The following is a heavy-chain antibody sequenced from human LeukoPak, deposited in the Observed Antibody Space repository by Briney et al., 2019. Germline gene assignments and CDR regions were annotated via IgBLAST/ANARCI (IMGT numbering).Heavy chain of an antibody. CDR2: INPSGGST. D-gene: IGHD3-16*01. CDR3: TTDLGGGGIVTLDY. V-gene: IGHV1-46*01. Sequence: AASVKVSCKASGYTFTSHYMHWVRQAPGQGLEWMGTINPSGGSTTYAQKFQGRVTMTRDMSTSTLYMELNSLRSEDTAVYYCTTDLGGGGIVTLDYWGQGTLVTVSS. J-gene: IGHJ4*02. CDR1: GYTFTSHY.